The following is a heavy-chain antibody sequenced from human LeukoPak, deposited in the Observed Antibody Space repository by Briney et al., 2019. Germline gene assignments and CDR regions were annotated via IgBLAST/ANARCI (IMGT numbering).Heavy chain of an antibody. J-gene: IGHJ3*02. CDR3: ARDPHGGSGSDPHDAFDI. V-gene: IGHV3-74*01. CDR1: GFTFRSYW. D-gene: IGHD1-26*01. CDR2: IKSDGSKT. Sequence: GGSPRLSCAASGFTFRSYWMHWVRQAPGKGLVWVSRIKSDGSKTSYADSVKGRFTISRDNTKNTLYLQMNSLRAEDTAVYYCARDPHGGSGSDPHDAFDIWGQGTMVTVSS.